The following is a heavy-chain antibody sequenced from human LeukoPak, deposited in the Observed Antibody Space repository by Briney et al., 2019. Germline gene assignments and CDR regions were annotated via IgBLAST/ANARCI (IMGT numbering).Heavy chain of an antibody. J-gene: IGHJ4*02. Sequence: TSETLSLTCTVSGGSISSYYWSWIRQPAGKGLEWIGRIYTSGSTNYNPSLKSRVTMSVDTSKNQFSLKLSSVTAADTAVYYCARESYDSSGYCPVYWGQGTLVTVSS. CDR3: ARESYDSSGYCPVY. V-gene: IGHV4-4*07. CDR2: IYTSGST. D-gene: IGHD3-22*01. CDR1: GGSISSYY.